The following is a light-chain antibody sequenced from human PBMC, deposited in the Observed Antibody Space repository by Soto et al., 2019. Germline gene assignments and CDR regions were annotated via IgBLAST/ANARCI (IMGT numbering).Light chain of an antibody. J-gene: IGKJ2*01. Sequence: DIRLTQSPSTVSASVGDRVTITCRASQSINTWLAWYQQKPGKAPRVLIYDASSLQSGVPARFSGSGSGTEFTRTISSLDPADFATYYCQKYAGHFGQGTKLEIK. CDR2: DAS. CDR1: QSINTW. CDR3: QKYAGH. V-gene: IGKV1-5*01.